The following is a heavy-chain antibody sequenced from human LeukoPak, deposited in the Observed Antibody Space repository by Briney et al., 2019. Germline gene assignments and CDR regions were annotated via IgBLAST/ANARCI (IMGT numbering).Heavy chain of an antibody. J-gene: IGHJ4*02. D-gene: IGHD3-9*01. CDR2: IKQDGSEK. Sequence: GGSLRLSCAAPGFTFSSYWMSWVRQAPGKGLEWVANIKQDGSEKYYVDSVKGRFTISRDNAKNSLYLQMNSLRAEDTAVYYCARGLRYFDWLLPRYYFDYWGQGTLVTVSS. V-gene: IGHV3-7*01. CDR3: ARGLRYFDWLLPRYYFDY. CDR1: GFTFSSYW.